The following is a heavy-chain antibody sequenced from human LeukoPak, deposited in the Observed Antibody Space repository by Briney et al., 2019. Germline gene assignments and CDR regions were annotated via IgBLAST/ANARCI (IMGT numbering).Heavy chain of an antibody. Sequence: SETLSLTCTVPGGSISSYYWSWIRQPPGKGLEWIGYIYYSGSTNYNPSLKSRVTISVDTSKNQFSLKLSSVTAADTPVYYCARGDSSSWGIAFDIWGQGTMVTVSS. CDR2: IYYSGST. CDR3: ARGDSSSWGIAFDI. V-gene: IGHV4-59*01. D-gene: IGHD6-13*01. CDR1: GGSISSYY. J-gene: IGHJ3*02.